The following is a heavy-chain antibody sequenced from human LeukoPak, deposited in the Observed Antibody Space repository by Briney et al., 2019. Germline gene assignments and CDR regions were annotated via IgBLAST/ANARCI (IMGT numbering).Heavy chain of an antibody. J-gene: IGHJ6*04. D-gene: IGHD2-15*01. CDR1: GFTFGDYA. CDR2: ISSKAYGGTT. Sequence: SLRLSCTASGFTFGDYAMSWVRKAPGKGLGWVGFISSKAYGGTTEYAASVRGRFTISRDDSKRIAYLQINSLKTEDTAVYSCPRDKVVVVAATKGDYYSGMDVWGKGTTVTVSS. CDR3: PRDKVVVVAATKGDYYSGMDV. V-gene: IGHV3-49*04.